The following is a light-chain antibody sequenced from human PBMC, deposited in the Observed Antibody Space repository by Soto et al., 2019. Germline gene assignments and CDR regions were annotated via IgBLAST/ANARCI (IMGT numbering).Light chain of an antibody. Sequence: EIVMTQSPATLSVSPGERATLSCRASQRVSSNLAWYQQKPGQAPRLLIYGASTRATGIPARFSGSGSGTEFTLTISSLQSEDFAVYYCQQYNSWLLLTFGGGTKVEIK. CDR3: QQYNSWLLLT. CDR2: GAS. CDR1: QRVSSN. V-gene: IGKV3-15*01. J-gene: IGKJ4*01.